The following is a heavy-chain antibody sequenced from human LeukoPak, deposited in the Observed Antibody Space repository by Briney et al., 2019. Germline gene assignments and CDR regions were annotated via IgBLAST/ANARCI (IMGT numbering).Heavy chain of an antibody. CDR3: AKDCGLYYDFWSGYYTDY. V-gene: IGHV3-30*02. Sequence: GGSLRLSCAASGFTFSSYSMNWVRQAPGKGLEWVAFIRYDGSNKYYADSVKGRFTISRDNSKNTLYLQMNSLRAEDTAVYYCAKDCGLYYDFWSGYYTDYWGQGTLVTVSS. D-gene: IGHD3-3*01. J-gene: IGHJ4*02. CDR1: GFTFSSYS. CDR2: IRYDGSNK.